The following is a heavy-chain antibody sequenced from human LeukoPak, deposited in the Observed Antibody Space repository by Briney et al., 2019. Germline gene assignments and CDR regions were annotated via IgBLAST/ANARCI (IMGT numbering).Heavy chain of an antibody. J-gene: IGHJ4*02. V-gene: IGHV3-7*01. CDR3: ARAHTYSGSTGFDY. D-gene: IGHD1-26*01. CDR1: GFTFSSYW. Sequence: GSLRLSCAAPGFTFSSYWMSWVRQAPGKGLEWVANIKQDGSEKYYVDSVKGRFTISRDNAKNSLYLQMNSLRAEDTAVYYCARAHTYSGSTGFDYWGQGTLVTVSS. CDR2: IKQDGSEK.